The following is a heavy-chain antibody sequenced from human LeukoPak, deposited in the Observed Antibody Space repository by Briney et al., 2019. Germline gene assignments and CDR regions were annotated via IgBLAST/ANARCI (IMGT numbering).Heavy chain of an antibody. CDR1: GFTFTNYA. Sequence: GGSLRLSCAASGFTFTNYAMTWVRQAPGKGLERVSSITGSGGRTYYTDSVKGRFTISRDNSKDTLYLQMDSLSAEDTAVYYCAKGDGGAYDNSGWVDYFDYWGQGTLVTVSS. CDR3: AKGDGGAYDNSGWVDYFDY. J-gene: IGHJ4*02. D-gene: IGHD3-22*01. CDR2: ITGSGGRT. V-gene: IGHV3-23*01.